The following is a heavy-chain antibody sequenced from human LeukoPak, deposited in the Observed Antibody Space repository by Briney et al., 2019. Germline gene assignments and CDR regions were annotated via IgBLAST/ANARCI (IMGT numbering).Heavy chain of an antibody. V-gene: IGHV1-69*13. CDR2: IIPIFGTA. CDR1: GGTFSSYA. Sequence: GASVKVSCKASGGTFSSYAISWVRQAPGQGLEWMGGIIPIFGTANYAQKFQGRVTITADESTSTAYMELSSLRSEDTAVYYCARDPFAEMYSGSYGSWGQGTLVTVSS. D-gene: IGHD1-26*01. J-gene: IGHJ4*02. CDR3: ARDPFAEMYSGSYGS.